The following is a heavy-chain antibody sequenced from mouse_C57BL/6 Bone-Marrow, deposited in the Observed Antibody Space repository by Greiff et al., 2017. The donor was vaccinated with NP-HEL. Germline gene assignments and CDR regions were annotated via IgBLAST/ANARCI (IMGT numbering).Heavy chain of an antibody. D-gene: IGHD1-1*01. CDR1: GFTFSNYW. J-gene: IGHJ1*03. Sequence: EVQVVESGGGLVQPGGSMKLSCVASGFTFSNYWMNWVRQSPEKGLEWVAQIRLKSDNYATHYAESVKGRFTISRNDSKSSVYLQMNNLRAEDTGIYYCTGGGSSYGYFDVWGTGTTVTVSS. V-gene: IGHV6-3*01. CDR3: TGGGSSYGYFDV. CDR2: IRLKSDNYAT.